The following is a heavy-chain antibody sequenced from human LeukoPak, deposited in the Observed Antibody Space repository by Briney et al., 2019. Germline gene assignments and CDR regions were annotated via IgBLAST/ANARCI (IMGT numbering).Heavy chain of an antibody. Sequence: SETLSLTCAVSGGSISSGGYSWSWIRQPPGKGLEWIGYIYHSGSTYYNPSLKSRVTISVYRSKNQFSLKLSSVTAADTAVYYCARGPRPITMARGVINSVEFWFDPWGQGTLVTVSS. CDR1: GGSISSGGYS. CDR3: ARGPRPITMARGVINSVEFWFDP. CDR2: IYHSGST. D-gene: IGHD3-10*01. J-gene: IGHJ5*02. V-gene: IGHV4-30-2*01.